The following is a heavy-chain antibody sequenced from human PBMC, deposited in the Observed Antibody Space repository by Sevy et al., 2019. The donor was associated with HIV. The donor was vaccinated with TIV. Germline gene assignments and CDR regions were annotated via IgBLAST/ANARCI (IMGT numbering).Heavy chain of an antibody. CDR3: ARDGPTGVDY. D-gene: IGHD1-1*01. J-gene: IGHJ4*02. V-gene: IGHV4-59*01. Sequence: SETLSRTCTVSGGSISSYYWSWIRQPPGKGLEWIGYIHYSGSTNYNPSLKRRVTISVDTSKNPFSLKLSSVTAADTAVYYCARDGPTGVDYWGLGTLVTVSS. CDR1: GGSISSYY. CDR2: IHYSGST.